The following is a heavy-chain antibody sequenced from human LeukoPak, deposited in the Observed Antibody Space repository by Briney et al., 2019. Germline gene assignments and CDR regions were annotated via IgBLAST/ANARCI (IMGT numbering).Heavy chain of an antibody. CDR1: GGSISSGSYY. D-gene: IGHD5-18*01. CDR2: IYTRGST. J-gene: IGHJ4*02. V-gene: IGHV4-61*02. CDR3: ARQSSALRGYSYGYSGYFDY. Sequence: PSETLSLTCTVSGGSISSGSYYWSWIRQPAGKGLEWIGRIYTRGSTNYNPSLKSRVTISVDTSKNQFSLKLSSVTAADTAVYYCARQSSALRGYSYGYSGYFDYWGQGTLVTVSS.